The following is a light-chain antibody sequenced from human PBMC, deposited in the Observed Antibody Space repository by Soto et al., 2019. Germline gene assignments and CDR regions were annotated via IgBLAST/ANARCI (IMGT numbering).Light chain of an antibody. CDR1: SSNIGAGYD. CDR3: QSYDSSLSASV. J-gene: IGLJ2*01. CDR2: GNN. V-gene: IGLV1-40*01. Sequence: QSVLTQPPSVSGAPGQRVTISCTGSSSNIGAGYDVHWYQQLPGTAPKLLIYGNNNRPSGVLDRFSGSKSGTSASLAITGLQAEDEADYYCQSYDSSLSASVFGGGTKLTVL.